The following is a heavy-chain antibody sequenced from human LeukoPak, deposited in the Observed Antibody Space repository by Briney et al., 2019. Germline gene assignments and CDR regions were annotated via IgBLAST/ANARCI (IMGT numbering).Heavy chain of an antibody. D-gene: IGHD6-19*01. Sequence: PSETLSLTCTVSGGSISSSSYYWGWIRQPPGKGLEWIGSIYYSGSTYYNPSLKSRVTISVDTSKNQFSLKLSSVTAADTAVYYCARVVSSGWYGGDYWGQGTLVTVSS. CDR3: ARVVSSGWYGGDY. CDR2: IYYSGST. CDR1: GGSISSSSYY. J-gene: IGHJ4*02. V-gene: IGHV4-39*07.